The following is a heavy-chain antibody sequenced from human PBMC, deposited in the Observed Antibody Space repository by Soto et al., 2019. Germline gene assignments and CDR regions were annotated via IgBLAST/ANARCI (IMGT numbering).Heavy chain of an antibody. CDR1: GGSISSDSYY. CDR2: ISYSGST. V-gene: IGHV4-39*01. J-gene: IGHJ4*02. CDR3: VRFWPPPYSDALNDYTDAFDY. Sequence: SETLSLTCTVSGGSISSDSYYWGWIRQSPENGLEWIASISYSGSTYYNPTLKSRLIISVDTSKSQFSLKLSSVTAADTAVYYYVRFWPPPYSDALNDYTDAFDYWGQGTLVTVSS. D-gene: IGHD3-9*01.